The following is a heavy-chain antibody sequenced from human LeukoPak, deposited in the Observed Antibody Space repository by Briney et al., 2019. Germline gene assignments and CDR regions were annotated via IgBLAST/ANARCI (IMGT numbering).Heavy chain of an antibody. J-gene: IGHJ6*03. CDR2: ISAYNGNT. D-gene: IGHD5-18*01. CDR1: GYTFTSYG. Sequence: ASVKVSCKASGYTFTSYGISWVRQAPGQGLEWMGWISAYNGNTNYAQKLQGRVTMTTDTSTSTAYMELSSLRSEDTAVYYCARGRIQLWLYYYYYMDVWGKGTTVTVSS. CDR3: ARGRIQLWLYYYYYMDV. V-gene: IGHV1-18*01.